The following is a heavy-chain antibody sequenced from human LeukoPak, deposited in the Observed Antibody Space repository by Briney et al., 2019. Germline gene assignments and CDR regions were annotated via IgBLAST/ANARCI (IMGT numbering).Heavy chain of an antibody. Sequence: PGGSLRLSCAASGFTFSTYWMHWVRLAPGKGLVWVARLNSDGSSASYADSVMGRFTISRDNAKKTLFLQMDSLRAEDTAVYYCARGPGVAAAGTYYFDCWGQGTLATVSS. CDR1: GFTFSTYW. J-gene: IGHJ4*02. CDR2: LNSDGSSA. V-gene: IGHV3-74*01. D-gene: IGHD6-13*01. CDR3: ARGPGVAAAGTYYFDC.